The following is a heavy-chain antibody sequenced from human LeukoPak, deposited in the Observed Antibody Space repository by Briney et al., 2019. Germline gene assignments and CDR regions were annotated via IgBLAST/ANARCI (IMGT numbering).Heavy chain of an antibody. Sequence: HGASVKLSCTASGYTFTSYGISWVRQAPGQGLEWMGWISAYNGNTNYAQKLQGRVTMTTDTSTSTAYMELRSLRSDDTAVYYCARDPVRFLEWLSYNWFDPWGQGTLVTVSS. J-gene: IGHJ5*02. CDR3: ARDPVRFLEWLSYNWFDP. D-gene: IGHD3-3*01. CDR2: ISAYNGNT. CDR1: GYTFTSYG. V-gene: IGHV1-18*01.